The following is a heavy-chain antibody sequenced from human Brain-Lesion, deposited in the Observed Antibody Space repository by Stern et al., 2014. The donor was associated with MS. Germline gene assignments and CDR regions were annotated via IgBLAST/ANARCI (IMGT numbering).Heavy chain of an antibody. CDR1: GYIFTGYY. J-gene: IGHJ6*02. D-gene: IGHD3-3*01. CDR2: INPNTGGT. CDR3: ARDQRGITIFGVVTDYYYLGMDV. V-gene: IGHV1-2*02. Sequence: VQLLESGAEVKKPGASVKVSCQTSGYIFTGYYIHWVRQAPGQGLEWMAWINPNTGGTKHAQKFQGRVTMSRDTSISTAYVELSSLTSDDTAVYYCARDQRGITIFGVVTDYYYLGMDVWGQGTTVTVSS.